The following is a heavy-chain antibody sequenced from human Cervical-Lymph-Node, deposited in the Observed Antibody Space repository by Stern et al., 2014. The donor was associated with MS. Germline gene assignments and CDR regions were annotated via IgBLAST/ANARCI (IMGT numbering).Heavy chain of an antibody. V-gene: IGHV3-33*01. CDR1: GFTFSSYG. J-gene: IGHJ1*01. D-gene: IGHD4-23*01. Sequence: QDQLVQSGGGVVQPGRSLRLSCAASGFTFSSYGMHWVRQAPGKGLEWVAVIWYDGSNKYYADSVKGRFTISRDNSKNTLFLQMNSLRGEDTALYYCAREGGNTAEYFQHWGQGTLVTVSS. CDR2: IWYDGSNK. CDR3: AREGGNTAEYFQH.